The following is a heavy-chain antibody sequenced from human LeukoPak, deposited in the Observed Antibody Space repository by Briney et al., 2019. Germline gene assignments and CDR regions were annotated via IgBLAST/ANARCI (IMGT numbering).Heavy chain of an antibody. CDR2: ISSSGSTI. D-gene: IGHD3-10*01. J-gene: IGHJ4*02. Sequence: PGGSLRLSCAASGFTFSDDYMSWIRQAPGKGLEWVSYISSSGSTIYYADSVNGRFTISRDNAKNSLYLQMNSLRVEDTALYYCTKEYYYASGSFFDYWGQGTLVTVSS. CDR3: TKEYYYASGSFFDY. V-gene: IGHV3-11*01. CDR1: GFTFSDDY.